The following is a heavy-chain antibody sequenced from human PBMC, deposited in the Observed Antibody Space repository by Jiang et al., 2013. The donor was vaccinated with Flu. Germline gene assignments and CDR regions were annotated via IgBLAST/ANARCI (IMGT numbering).Heavy chain of an antibody. CDR2: IYYSGST. CDR1: GGSISSGDYY. Sequence: LLKPSQTLSLTCTVSGGSISSGDYYWSWIRQPPGKGLEWIGYIYYSGSTYYNPSLKSRVTISVDTSKNQFSLKLSSVTAADTAVYYCARADGYAPFDYWGQGTLVTVSS. D-gene: IGHD5-12*01. V-gene: IGHV4-30-4*01. CDR3: ARADGYAPFDY. J-gene: IGHJ4*02.